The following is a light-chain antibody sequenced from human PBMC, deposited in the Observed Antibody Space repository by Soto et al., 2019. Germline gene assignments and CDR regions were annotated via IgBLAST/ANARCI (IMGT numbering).Light chain of an antibody. CDR1: QSIGRY. V-gene: IGKV3-11*01. CDR2: DAS. Sequence: EIVLTQSPATLSLSPGERATLSCRASQSIGRYLAWYQHKPGQAPRLLIFDASNRATGIPARFGGSGSGTDFTLSISSLEPEDFALYYCQQRGTWPPLITFGHGTRLEI. CDR3: QQRGTWPPLIT. J-gene: IGKJ5*01.